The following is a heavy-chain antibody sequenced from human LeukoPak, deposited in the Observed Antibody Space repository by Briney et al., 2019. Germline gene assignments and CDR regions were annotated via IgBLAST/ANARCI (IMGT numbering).Heavy chain of an antibody. D-gene: IGHD3-10*01. V-gene: IGHV3-23*01. J-gene: IGHJ2*01. CDR3: AKGFGWSFDL. Sequence: PGGSLRFSCAASGFTFSSYVMSWVRQAPGKGLEWVSAIRGTGDTYYVDSVKGRLTISRDNSKNTLYLEMNSLRAEDTAVYYCAKGFGWSFDLWGRGTLVTVSS. CDR1: GFTFSSYV. CDR2: IRGTGDT.